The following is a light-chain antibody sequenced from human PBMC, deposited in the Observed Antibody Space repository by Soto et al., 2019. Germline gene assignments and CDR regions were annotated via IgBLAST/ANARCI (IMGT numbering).Light chain of an antibody. CDR3: QLYGSSPTWT. CDR1: QSVSSSY. J-gene: IGKJ1*01. Sequence: ESVLTQSPGTLSLSPGERATLSCRASQSVSSSYLAWYQQKPGQAPRLLIYGASSRATGIPDRFSGSGSGTDFTLTISRLEPEDVAVYYCQLYGSSPTWTFVPGTKVEIK. CDR2: GAS. V-gene: IGKV3-20*01.